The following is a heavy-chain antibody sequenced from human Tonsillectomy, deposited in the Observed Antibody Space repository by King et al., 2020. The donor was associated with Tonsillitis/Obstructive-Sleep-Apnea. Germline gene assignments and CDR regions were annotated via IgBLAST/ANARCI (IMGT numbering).Heavy chain of an antibody. J-gene: IGHJ4*02. CDR3: ARGTGRDGYKLWAARPPDY. CDR2: ISYDGSNK. D-gene: IGHD5-24*01. CDR1: GFTFSSYA. Sequence: VQLVESGGGVVQPGRSLRLSCAASGFTFSSYAMYWVRQAPGKGLEWVAVISYDGSNKYYADSVKGRFTISRDNSKNTLYLQMNSLRAEDTAVYYCARGTGRDGYKLWAARPPDYWGQGTLVTVSS. V-gene: IGHV3-30*04.